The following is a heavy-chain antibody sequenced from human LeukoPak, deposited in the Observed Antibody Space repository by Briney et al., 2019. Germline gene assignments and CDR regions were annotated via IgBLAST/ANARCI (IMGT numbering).Heavy chain of an antibody. J-gene: IGHJ4*02. V-gene: IGHV4-34*01. CDR2: INHSGST. Sequence: PSETLSLTCAVYGGSFSGYYWSWIRQPPGKGLEWIGEINHSGSTNYNPSLKSRVTISVDTSKNQFSLKLSSVTAADTAVYYCARGDLVPAAGLFDYWGQGTLVTVSS. CDR1: GGSFSGYY. D-gene: IGHD2-2*01. CDR3: ARGDLVPAAGLFDY.